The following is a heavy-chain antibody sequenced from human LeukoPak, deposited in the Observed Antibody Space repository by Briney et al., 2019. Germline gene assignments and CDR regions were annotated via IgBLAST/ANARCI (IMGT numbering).Heavy chain of an antibody. J-gene: IGHJ4*02. CDR3: ARELGGYFDY. V-gene: IGHV3-33*01. CDR1: GFTFSSYG. Sequence: PGRSLRLSCAASGFTFSSYGMHWVRQAPGKGLEWVAVIWYDGSNKYYADSVKGRFTISRDNSKNTLYLQMNSLRAEDTAEYYCARELGGYFDYWGQGTLVTVSS. D-gene: IGHD3-3*01. CDR2: IWYDGSNK.